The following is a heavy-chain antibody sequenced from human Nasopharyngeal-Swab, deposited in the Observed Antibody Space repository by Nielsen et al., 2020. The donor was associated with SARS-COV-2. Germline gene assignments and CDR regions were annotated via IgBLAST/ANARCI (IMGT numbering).Heavy chain of an antibody. D-gene: IGHD2-21*02. CDR1: GGSISSTNW. Sequence: SETLSLTCAVSGGSISSTNWWRWVRQPPGKGLEWIGEIYHSGNTNYNPSLKSRVTISVDKSKNQFSLKLSSVTAADTAVYYCARDRGVVVTVYGPPIHPEVGAYNWFDPWGQGALVTVSS. V-gene: IGHV4-4*02. J-gene: IGHJ5*02. CDR3: ARDRGVVVTVYGPPIHPEVGAYNWFDP. CDR2: IYHSGNT.